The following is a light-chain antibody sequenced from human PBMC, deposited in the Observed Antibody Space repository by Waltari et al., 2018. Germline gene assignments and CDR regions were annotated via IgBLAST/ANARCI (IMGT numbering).Light chain of an antibody. Sequence: DVVVTQSPLSLPVTLGQPASISCRSSESLVHTDGNTYLHWFQQRPGQSPRRLIYMVSERDDGVPDRCSGSGSGTNFTLKISRVEAEDVGIYYCMQSTHWPPWTFGQGTKVEIK. J-gene: IGKJ1*01. V-gene: IGKV2-30*02. CDR1: ESLVHTDGNTY. CDR3: MQSTHWPPWT. CDR2: MVS.